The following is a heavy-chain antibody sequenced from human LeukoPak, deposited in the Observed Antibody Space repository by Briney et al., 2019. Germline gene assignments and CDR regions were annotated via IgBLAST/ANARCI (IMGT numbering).Heavy chain of an antibody. Sequence: SVKVSCKASGGTFSSYAISWVRQAPGQGLEWMGGIIPIFGTANYAQKFQGRVTITADESTSTAYMELSSLRSEDTAVYYCARDFWYYGSGSYYNVLGYWGQGTLVTVSS. CDR1: GGTFSSYA. CDR3: ARDFWYYGSGSYYNVLGY. V-gene: IGHV1-69*13. CDR2: IIPIFGTA. D-gene: IGHD3-10*01. J-gene: IGHJ4*02.